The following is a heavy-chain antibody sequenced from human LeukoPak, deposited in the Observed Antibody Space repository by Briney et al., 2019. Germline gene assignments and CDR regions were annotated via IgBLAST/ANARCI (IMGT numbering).Heavy chain of an antibody. CDR3: ARVAYGDYGVFDY. V-gene: IGHV3-74*01. CDR2: INRDGGGT. Sequence: PGGSLRLSCAASRFTFSDYWMHWVRQAPGKGLVWVSRINRDGGGTTYADSVKGRFTISRDNAKNTLYLQMNSLRAEDTAVYLCARVAYGDYGVFDYWGQGTLVTVSS. CDR1: RFTFSDYW. D-gene: IGHD4-17*01. J-gene: IGHJ4*02.